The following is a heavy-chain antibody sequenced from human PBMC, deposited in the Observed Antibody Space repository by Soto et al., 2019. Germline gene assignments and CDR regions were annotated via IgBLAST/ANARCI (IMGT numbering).Heavy chain of an antibody. CDR2: ISWNSGSI. Sequence: EVQLVESGGGLVQPGRSLRLSCAASGVTFDDYAMHWVRQAPGKGLEWVSGISWNSGSIGYADSVKGRFTISRDNAKNSLYLQLNSRRAEDTALYYCAKAMTPNCSGGSCYGSGLDVWGKGTTATVSS. J-gene: IGHJ6*04. V-gene: IGHV3-9*01. CDR1: GVTFDDYA. CDR3: AKAMTPNCSGGSCYGSGLDV. D-gene: IGHD2-15*01.